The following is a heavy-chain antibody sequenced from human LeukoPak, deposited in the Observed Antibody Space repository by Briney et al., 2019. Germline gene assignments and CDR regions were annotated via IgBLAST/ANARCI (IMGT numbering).Heavy chain of an antibody. CDR1: GFTFSDSY. CDR2: ISSSGSII. Sequence: GGSLRLSCAASGFTFSDSYMSWIRQAPGKGLEWVSYISSSGSIIYYADSVEGRFTISRDNAKNSLYLQMNSLRAEDTAVYYCARRIVATKAYYFDYWGQGTLVTVSS. J-gene: IGHJ4*02. CDR3: ARRIVATKAYYFDY. V-gene: IGHV3-11*01. D-gene: IGHD5-12*01.